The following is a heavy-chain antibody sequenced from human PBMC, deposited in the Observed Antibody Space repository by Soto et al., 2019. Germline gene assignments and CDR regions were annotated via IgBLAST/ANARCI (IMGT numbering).Heavy chain of an antibody. Sequence: QVQLVESGGGVVQPGRSLRLSCAASGFTFSSYGMHWVRQAPGKGLEWVAVISYDGSNKYYADSVKGQFTISRDNSKNTLYLQKNSLRAEDTAVYYCAKAEKGRKTGNYFDYWGQGTLVTVSS. CDR1: GFTFSSYG. D-gene: IGHD1-1*01. CDR2: ISYDGSNK. CDR3: AKAEKGRKTGNYFDY. J-gene: IGHJ4*02. V-gene: IGHV3-30*18.